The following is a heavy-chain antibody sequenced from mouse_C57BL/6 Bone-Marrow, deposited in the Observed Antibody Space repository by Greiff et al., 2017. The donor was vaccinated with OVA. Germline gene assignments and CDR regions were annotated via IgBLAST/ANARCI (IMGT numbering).Heavy chain of an antibody. J-gene: IGHJ2*01. CDR2: INPNNGGT. CDR3: AREDDGDY. Sequence: VQLQQSGPELVKPGASVKISCKASGYTFTDYYMNWVKQSHGKSLEWIGDINPNNGGTSYNQKFKGKATLTVDKSSSTAYMELRSLTSEDSAVYYCAREDDGDYWGQGTTLTVSS. V-gene: IGHV1-26*01. D-gene: IGHD2-12*01. CDR1: GYTFTDYY.